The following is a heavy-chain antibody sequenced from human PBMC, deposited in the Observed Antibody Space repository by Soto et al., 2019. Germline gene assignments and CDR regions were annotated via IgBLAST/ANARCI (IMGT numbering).Heavy chain of an antibody. Sequence: SETLSLTCTVSGDSLSSGGHYWSWLRPHPGKGLEWIGHIYDSVNTYYSPSLRSRVTISADMSKNQFSLSLRSVTAADTAVYYCARVDHRGYFAILTDYWGQGTLVTVSS. V-gene: IGHV4-31*03. CDR2: IYDSVNT. D-gene: IGHD3-9*01. CDR3: ARVDHRGYFAILTDY. J-gene: IGHJ4*02. CDR1: GDSLSSGGHY.